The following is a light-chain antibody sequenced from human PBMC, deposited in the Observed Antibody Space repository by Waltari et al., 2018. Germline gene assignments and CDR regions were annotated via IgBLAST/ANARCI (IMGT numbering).Light chain of an antibody. CDR1: YSNIGNNV. V-gene: IGLV1-44*01. CDR3: AAWDDSLNGHWV. Sequence: QSVLTQPPSASGTPGQRVTFSCSGTYSNIGNNVVNWYQQLPGKAPKLLIYRNDHRPPGVPDRFSVSKSGSSASLAIGGLQSDDEADYYCAAWDDSLNGHWVFGGGTKVTVL. J-gene: IGLJ3*02. CDR2: RND.